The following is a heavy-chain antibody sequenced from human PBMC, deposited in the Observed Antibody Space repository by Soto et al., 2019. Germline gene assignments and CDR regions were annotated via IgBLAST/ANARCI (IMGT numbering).Heavy chain of an antibody. Sequence: EVQLLESGGGLVQPGGSLRLSCAASGFTFSSYAMSWVRQAPGKGLEWVSAISGSGGSTYYADSVKGRFTISRDNSKNTLYLQMNSLRAEDTALYYCAKRYYDIPNGNWFDPWGQGTLVTVSS. V-gene: IGHV3-23*01. CDR3: AKRYYDIPNGNWFDP. CDR2: ISGSGGST. CDR1: GFTFSSYA. J-gene: IGHJ5*02. D-gene: IGHD3-9*01.